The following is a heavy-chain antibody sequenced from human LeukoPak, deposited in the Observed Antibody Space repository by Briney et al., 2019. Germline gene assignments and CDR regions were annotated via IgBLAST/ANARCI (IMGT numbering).Heavy chain of an antibody. V-gene: IGHV3-30-3*01. CDR3: ATAPYHAAGY. CDR1: GFTFRSFA. J-gene: IGHJ4*02. CDR2: LSYDGSNK. D-gene: IGHD2-2*01. Sequence: GRSLRLSCAASGFTFRSFAMHWVRQAPGKGLEWVAVLSYDGSNKYYADSVKGRFTISRDNSKNTLDLQMNSLRAEDTAVYYCATAPYHAAGYWGQGTLVTASS.